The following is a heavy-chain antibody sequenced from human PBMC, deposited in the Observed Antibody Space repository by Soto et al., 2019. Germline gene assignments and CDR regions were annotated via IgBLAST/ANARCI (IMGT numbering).Heavy chain of an antibody. CDR2: VYHSGST. V-gene: IGHV4-4*02. D-gene: IGHD3-10*01. CDR3: ATDLAYGSGT. J-gene: IGHJ4*02. Sequence: QVQLQESGPGLVKPSGTLSLTCAVSGGSISSINWWSWVRQPPGEGLGWSGAVYHSGSTNDNPSLSSGLTIPGDKSNTPSALSLSSVTHPATAVYYSATDLAYGSGTWGQGTLVTVSS. CDR1: GGSISSINW.